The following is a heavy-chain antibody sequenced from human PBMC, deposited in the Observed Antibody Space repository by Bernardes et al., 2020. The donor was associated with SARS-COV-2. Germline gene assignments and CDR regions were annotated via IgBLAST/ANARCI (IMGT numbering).Heavy chain of an antibody. V-gene: IGHV4-4*07. CDR2: IYTSGIT. J-gene: IGHJ4*02. D-gene: IGHD3-3*02. CDR3: AREFSN. CDR1: GGSFSSLY. Sequence: WVSLTLTCTVSGGSFSSLYWSWIRQSAGKGLEWIGRIYTSGITNYNPSLKSRVTMSLDKSKNQFSLNLSSVAAADTAVYYCAREFSNWGQGTLVTVSS.